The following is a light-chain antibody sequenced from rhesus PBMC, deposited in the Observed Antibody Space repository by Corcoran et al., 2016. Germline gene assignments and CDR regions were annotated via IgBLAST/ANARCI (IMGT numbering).Light chain of an antibody. V-gene: IGKV1-38*01. Sequence: DIQLTQSPSSLSESVGDRVTITCRASPGISTYLAWSQQKSEKTTKLQISDVSNLEKGVPSRFSVSGSWTDFTLTISSLQPEDFATYYGQQRNSFPRTFGQGTKVEIK. CDR2: DVS. CDR1: PGISTY. J-gene: IGKJ1*01. CDR3: QQRNSFPRT.